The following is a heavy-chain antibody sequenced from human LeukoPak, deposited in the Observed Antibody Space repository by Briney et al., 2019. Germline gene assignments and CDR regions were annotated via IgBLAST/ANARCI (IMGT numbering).Heavy chain of an antibody. CDR2: IYPGDSDT. CDR1: GYSFTSYW. J-gene: IGHJ5*02. D-gene: IGHD6-19*01. CDR3: ARGSAVIAVALVEGWFDP. Sequence: GESLKISCKGSGYSFTSYWIGWVRQMPGKGLEWMGIIYPGDSDTRYSPSFQGQVTISADKSISTAYLQWSSLKASDTAMYYCARGSAVIAVALVEGWFDPWGQGTLVTVSS. V-gene: IGHV5-51*01.